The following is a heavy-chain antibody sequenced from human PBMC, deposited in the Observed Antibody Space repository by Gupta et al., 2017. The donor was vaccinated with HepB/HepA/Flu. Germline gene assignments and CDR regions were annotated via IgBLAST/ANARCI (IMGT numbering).Heavy chain of an antibody. Sequence: EVQLLEYGGGPVQPGGSLKLSCAVSGFSSSVNSMHWVRQAPGKGLEWVGRIRSRADSYATAYAASVNGRFTISRFDAKNTAYLQMDSLKSEDTAVYYCTRRSNYYMVVWVKGTTVTVSS. CDR2: IRSRADSYAT. D-gene: IGHD3-10*01. CDR1: GFSSSVNS. CDR3: TRRSNYYMVV. V-gene: IGHV3-73*02. J-gene: IGHJ6*03.